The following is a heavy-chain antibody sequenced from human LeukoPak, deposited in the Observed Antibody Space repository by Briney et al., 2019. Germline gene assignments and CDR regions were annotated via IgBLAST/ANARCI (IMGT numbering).Heavy chain of an antibody. CDR2: ISYDGSNE. J-gene: IGHJ4*01. V-gene: IGHV3-30*04. CDR3: ARNYYDRSGYSDTFDY. CDR1: GFTFSSYE. Sequence: GGSLRLSCAASGFTFSSYEMNWVRQTPGKGLEWVAFISYDGSNEYYADSVKGRFTISRDSSKNTLYLQMNSLRAEDTAVYYCARNYYDRSGYSDTFDYWGQGTLVTVSS. D-gene: IGHD3-22*01.